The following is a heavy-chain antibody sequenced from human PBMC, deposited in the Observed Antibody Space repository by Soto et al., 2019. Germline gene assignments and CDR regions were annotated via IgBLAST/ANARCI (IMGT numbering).Heavy chain of an antibody. CDR1: GGSISSGGYS. CDR2: IYHSGSP. Sequence: SETLSLTCAVSGGSISSGGYSWSWIRQPPGKGLEWIGYIYHSGSPYYNPSLKSRVTISVDRSKNQFSLNLSSVAAADTAVYYCARVPSPWGQGTLVTVSS. V-gene: IGHV4-30-2*01. CDR3: ARVPSP. J-gene: IGHJ5*02.